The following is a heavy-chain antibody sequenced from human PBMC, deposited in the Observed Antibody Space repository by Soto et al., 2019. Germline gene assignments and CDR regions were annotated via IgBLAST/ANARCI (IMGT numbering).Heavy chain of an antibody. CDR2: ISTNGGST. CDR1: GFTFSSYA. Sequence: EVQLVESGGGLVQPGGSLRLSCAASGFTFSSYAMHWVRQAPGKGLEYVSTISTNGGSTYNVNSVKGRFTISRDNSKNPLYRQMGSLRAEDMAVYYCAREGGSYYFDYWGQGTLVTVSS. D-gene: IGHD1-26*01. V-gene: IGHV3-64*01. CDR3: AREGGSYYFDY. J-gene: IGHJ4*02.